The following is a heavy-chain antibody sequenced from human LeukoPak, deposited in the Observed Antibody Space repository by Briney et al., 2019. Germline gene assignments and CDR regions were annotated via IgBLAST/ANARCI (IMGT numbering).Heavy chain of an antibody. V-gene: IGHV3-7*01. CDR2: IKQDGSEK. CDR3: ARDRYYDSSGYDY. J-gene: IGHJ4*02. CDR1: GFTFSSYW. Sequence: GGSLRLSCAASGFTFSSYWMSWVRQAPGKGLEWVANIKQDGSEKYYVDSVKGRFTISRDNAKNSLNLQMNSLRSEDTAVYYCARDRYYDSSGYDYWGQGTLVTVSS. D-gene: IGHD3-22*01.